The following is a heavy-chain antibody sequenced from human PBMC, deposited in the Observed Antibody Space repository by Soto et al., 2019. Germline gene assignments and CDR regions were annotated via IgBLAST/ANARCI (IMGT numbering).Heavy chain of an antibody. CDR1: GYTFTGYY. CDR3: AREHRGITETSDVFDI. D-gene: IGHD1-20*01. Sequence: ASMKVSCKASGYTFTGYYIHWGRQAPGNGIEWRGWINPNGGGTNYAQNFQGWVTMTRDTPISTAYMELSRLRSDDTAVYYCAREHRGITETSDVFDIWGKGTWVTVSS. CDR2: INPNGGGT. J-gene: IGHJ3*02. V-gene: IGHV1-2*04.